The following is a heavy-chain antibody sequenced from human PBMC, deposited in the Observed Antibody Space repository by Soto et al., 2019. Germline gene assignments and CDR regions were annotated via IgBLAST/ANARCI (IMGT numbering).Heavy chain of an antibody. CDR1: GFSLSTRGVA. J-gene: IGHJ5*02. Sequence: SGPTLVNPTPTLTLTCTFSGFSLSTRGVAVGWTRQPPGKALEWRALMYWDDDKRYSPSLKSRLTITKDTSKNNVVLTMTNMEPVDTATYYCARRPVLLWKGDWFDPWGQGTLVTVSS. V-gene: IGHV2-5*02. CDR2: MYWDDDK. D-gene: IGHD3-10*01. CDR3: ARRPVLLWKGDWFDP.